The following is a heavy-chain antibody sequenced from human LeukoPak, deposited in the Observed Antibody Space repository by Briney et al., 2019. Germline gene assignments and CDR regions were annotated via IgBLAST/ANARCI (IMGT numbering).Heavy chain of an antibody. V-gene: IGHV3-9*01. J-gene: IGHJ4*02. Sequence: GGSLRLSCAASGFTFDDYAMHWVRQAPGKGLEWVSGISWNSGSIGYADSVKGRFTISRDNAKNSLYLQMNSLRAEDTALYYCAKDLHFYYDSSGGGYDYWGQGTLVTVPS. CDR1: GFTFDDYA. CDR2: ISWNSGSI. D-gene: IGHD3-22*01. CDR3: AKDLHFYYDSSGGGYDY.